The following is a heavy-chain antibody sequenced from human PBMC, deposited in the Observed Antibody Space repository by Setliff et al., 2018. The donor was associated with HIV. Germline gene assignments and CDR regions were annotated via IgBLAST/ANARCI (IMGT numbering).Heavy chain of an antibody. Sequence: LRLSCAASGFTFSNYDMTWVRQAPGKGLEWVSGVSGSGGFTSYADSVKGRFTISRHNSKNTLYLHMNSLRAEDTAVYYCAKDRGCSVWGQGTLVTVSS. J-gene: IGHJ4*02. CDR2: VSGSGGFT. CDR3: AKDRGCSV. D-gene: IGHD2-15*01. CDR1: GFTFSNYD. V-gene: IGHV3-23*01.